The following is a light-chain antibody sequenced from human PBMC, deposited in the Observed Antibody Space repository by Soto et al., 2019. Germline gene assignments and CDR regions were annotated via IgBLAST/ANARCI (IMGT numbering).Light chain of an antibody. CDR3: SSYSSTSTPYV. CDR1: SSDVGSHNY. V-gene: IGLV2-14*01. J-gene: IGLJ1*01. Sequence: QSALTQPASVSVSPGQSITISCTGTSSDVGSHNYVSWYQRHPGKAPKLIIFEVNSRPSGVSNRFSGSKSGSAASLTISGLQAEDEADYYCSSYSSTSTPYVFGGGTKVTVL. CDR2: EVN.